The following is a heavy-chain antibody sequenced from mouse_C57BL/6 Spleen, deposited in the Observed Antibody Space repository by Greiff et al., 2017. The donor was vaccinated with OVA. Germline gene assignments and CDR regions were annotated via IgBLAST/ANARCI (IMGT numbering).Heavy chain of an antibody. CDR1: GFTFSDYY. V-gene: IGHV5-12*01. J-gene: IGHJ4*01. Sequence: EVMLVESGGGLVQPGGSLKLSCAASGFTFSDYYMYWVRQTPEKRLEWVAYISNGGGSTYYPATVKGRFTISRDNAKNTLYLQMSRLKSEDTAMYYCARQLRPHAMDYWGQGTSVTVSS. CDR2: ISNGGGST. CDR3: ARQLRPHAMDY. D-gene: IGHD3-2*02.